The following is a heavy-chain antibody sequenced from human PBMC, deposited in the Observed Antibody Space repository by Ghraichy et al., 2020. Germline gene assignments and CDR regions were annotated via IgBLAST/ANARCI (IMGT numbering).Heavy chain of an antibody. CDR1: GGSISSGDYY. CDR3: ARVHCSSTSCSSSWYDYFDY. D-gene: IGHD2-2*01. Sequence: TLSLTCTVSGGSISSGDYYWSWIRQPPGKVLEWIGYIYYSGSTYYNPSLKSRVTISVDTSKNQFSLKLSSVTAADTAVYYCARVHCSSTSCSSSWYDYFDYWGQGTLVTVSS. CDR2: IYYSGST. J-gene: IGHJ4*02. V-gene: IGHV4-30-4*01.